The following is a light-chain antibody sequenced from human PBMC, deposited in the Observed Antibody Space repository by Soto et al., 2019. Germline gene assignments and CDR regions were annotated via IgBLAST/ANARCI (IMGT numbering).Light chain of an antibody. V-gene: IGLV2-23*01. J-gene: IGLJ2*01. CDR3: CSYAGGSTPVI. CDR2: EDN. Sequence: QSALTQPASVSGSPGQSITISCTGTSGDVGTYDLVSWYQHHPGRAPELMIYEDNKRPSEVSIRFSGSKSGNTASLTISGLQAEDEADYYCCSYAGGSTPVIFGGGTKLTVL. CDR1: SGDVGTYDL.